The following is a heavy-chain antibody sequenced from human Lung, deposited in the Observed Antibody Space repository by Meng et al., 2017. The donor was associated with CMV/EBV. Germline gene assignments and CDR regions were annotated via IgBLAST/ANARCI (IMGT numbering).Heavy chain of an antibody. CDR1: GFSFDDYA. J-gene: IGHJ4*02. D-gene: IGHD3-22*01. V-gene: IGHV3-43D*04. CDR3: AKDKDYDSSGYYFDY. CDR2: ITWDGIST. Sequence: GGSLRLXCAASGFSFDDYAMHGVRQAQGKGLEWVSLITWDGISTYYADSVKGRFTISRDNSKNFLYLEMHSLRAEDSAFYYCAKDKDYDSSGYYFDYWGQGTLVTVSS.